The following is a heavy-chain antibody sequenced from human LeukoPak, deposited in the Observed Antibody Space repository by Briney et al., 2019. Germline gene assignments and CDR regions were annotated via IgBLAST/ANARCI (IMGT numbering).Heavy chain of an antibody. CDR1: GGSISSYY. J-gene: IGHJ4*02. CDR2: IYTSGST. CDR3: ARRKVRGVIGRLNYFDY. Sequence: NSSETLSLTCTVSGGSISSYYWSWIRQPAGKGLDWIGRIYTSGSTNYNPSLKSRVTISVDTSKNQFSLKLSSVTAADTAVYYCARRKVRGVIGRLNYFDYWGQGTLVTVSS. D-gene: IGHD3-10*01. V-gene: IGHV4-4*07.